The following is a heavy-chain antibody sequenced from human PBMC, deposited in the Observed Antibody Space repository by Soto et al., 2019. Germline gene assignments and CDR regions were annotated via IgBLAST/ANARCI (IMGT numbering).Heavy chain of an antibody. D-gene: IGHD1-26*01. V-gene: IGHV1-69*01. CDR2: IIPIFGSP. CDR1: GGTFGSYG. Sequence: QVHLVQSGAEVKKPGSSVKVSCKASGGTFGSYGISWVRQAPAQGLEWMGGIIPIFGSPTYAQKFQGRVIITAGESPSTVYMELSSLRSEDTAVYYCAREGFSGSYFDYWGQGPLVTVAS. CDR3: AREGFSGSYFDY. J-gene: IGHJ4*02.